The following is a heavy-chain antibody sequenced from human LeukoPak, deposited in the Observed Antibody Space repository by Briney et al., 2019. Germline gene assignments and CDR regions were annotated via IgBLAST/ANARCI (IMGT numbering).Heavy chain of an antibody. CDR1: GDPITDDY. D-gene: IGHD1-26*01. J-gene: IGHJ3*02. Sequence: SETLSLLCTVSGDPITDDYWNWIRQPPGKGLEGIGYNYYTGNTNYNHALKGRGTLSLDTSENHFSLNLSSVTAAGAAVYYCARDDTKGYTGTYGTFDIWGQGTMVTVSS. CDR2: NYYTGNT. CDR3: ARDDTKGYTGTYGTFDI. V-gene: IGHV4-59*01.